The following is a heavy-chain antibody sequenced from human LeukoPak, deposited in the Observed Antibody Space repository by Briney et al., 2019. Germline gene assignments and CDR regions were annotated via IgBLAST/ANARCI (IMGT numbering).Heavy chain of an antibody. CDR2: ISAYRGNA. CDR1: VFTLTNYG. D-gene: IGHD3-22*01. CDR3: ARDLDSSGYYAIL. Sequence: ASVTASCKASVFTLTNYGISWVRQAPGQGLEWMGWISAYRGNANYARKFQGRVTMTTDTSTNTAYMELRSLISDDTAVYYCARDLDSSGYYAILWGQGTLVTVSS. J-gene: IGHJ4*02. V-gene: IGHV1-18*01.